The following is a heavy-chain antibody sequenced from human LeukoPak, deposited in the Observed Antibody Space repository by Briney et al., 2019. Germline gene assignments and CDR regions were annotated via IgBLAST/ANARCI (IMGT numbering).Heavy chain of an antibody. CDR3: ATHSGNYSFDY. V-gene: IGHV3-23*01. CDR2: ISGSGGST. D-gene: IGHD3-10*01. CDR1: GFTFSSYA. J-gene: IGHJ4*02. Sequence: GGSLRLSCTASGFTFSSYAMTWVRQAPGKGLEWVSAISGSGGSTYYADSVKGQFTVSRDNSKNTLYLQMNSLRAEDTAVYYRATHSGNYSFDYWGQGTLVTVSS.